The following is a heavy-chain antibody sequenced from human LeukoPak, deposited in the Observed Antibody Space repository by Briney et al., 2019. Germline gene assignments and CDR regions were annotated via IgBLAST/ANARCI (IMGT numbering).Heavy chain of an antibody. V-gene: IGHV7-4-1*02. J-gene: IGHJ4*02. CDR2: INTNTGNP. CDR1: GYTFTRYA. D-gene: IGHD3-16*02. Sequence: HGASVKVSCKASGYTFTRYAMNWVRQAPGQGLEWMGWINTNTGNPTYAQGFTGRFVFSLDTSVSTAYLQITSLKAEDTAVYYCAREPYRFDYWGQGTLVTVSS. CDR3: AREPYRFDY.